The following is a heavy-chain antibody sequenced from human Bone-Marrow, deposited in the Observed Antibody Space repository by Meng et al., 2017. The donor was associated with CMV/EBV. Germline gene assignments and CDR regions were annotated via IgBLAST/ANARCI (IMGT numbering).Heavy chain of an antibody. J-gene: IGHJ6*02. Sequence: SETLSLTCTVSGGSISSYYWSWIRQPAGKGLEWIGRIYTSGSTNYNPSLKSRVTMSVDTSKNQFSLKLSSVTAADTAVYCCARNNGSGRSSKRVYYGMDVWGQGTTVTVSS. CDR2: IYTSGST. CDR3: ARNNGSGRSSKRVYYGMDV. CDR1: GGSISSYY. V-gene: IGHV4-4*07. D-gene: IGHD3-10*01.